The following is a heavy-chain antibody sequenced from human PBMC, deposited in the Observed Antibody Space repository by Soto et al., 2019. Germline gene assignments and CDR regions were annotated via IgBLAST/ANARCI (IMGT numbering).Heavy chain of an antibody. V-gene: IGHV3-33*01. Sequence: QEHLVESGGGVVQPGRYMSLSCAASRSIFSGYGMHWVRQAQGKGLEWVAVIWYDGSNKDYADSVKGRFTISRDNSKNMFYLQMDSLRVEDTAVYYCARDWIGGTVFRGFCDYWGQGTLVTVSS. CDR2: IWYDGSNK. D-gene: IGHD3-3*01. CDR3: ARDWIGGTVFRGFCDY. J-gene: IGHJ4*02. CDR1: RSIFSGYG.